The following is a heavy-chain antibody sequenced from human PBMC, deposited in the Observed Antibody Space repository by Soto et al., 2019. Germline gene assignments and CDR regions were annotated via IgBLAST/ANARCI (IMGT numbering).Heavy chain of an antibody. CDR2: SIPIFGTA. V-gene: IGHV1-69*13. Sequence: SVKVSCKASGGTFNNYPITWVRQAPGEGLEWMGGSIPIFGTANYAQKFQGRVTISVDESTSTAHMELSSLRSEDTAVYYCARGRGYSGDDHYYYFDMDVWGQGTTVTVSS. D-gene: IGHD5-12*01. J-gene: IGHJ6*02. CDR3: ARGRGYSGDDHYYYFDMDV. CDR1: GGTFNNYP.